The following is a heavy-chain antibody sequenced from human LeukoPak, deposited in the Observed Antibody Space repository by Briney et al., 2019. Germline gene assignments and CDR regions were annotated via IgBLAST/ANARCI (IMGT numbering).Heavy chain of an antibody. CDR3: ARGVRGDFWSGAYYYYMDV. Sequence: GGSLRLSCAASGFTFSSYWMSWVRQAPGKGPEWVAHIKQDGSEKYYVDSVKGRFTISRDNAKNSLDLQMNSLKTEDTAVYYCARGVRGDFWSGAYYYYMDVWGKGTTVTVSS. CDR2: IKQDGSEK. J-gene: IGHJ6*03. CDR1: GFTFSSYW. D-gene: IGHD3-3*01. V-gene: IGHV3-7*03.